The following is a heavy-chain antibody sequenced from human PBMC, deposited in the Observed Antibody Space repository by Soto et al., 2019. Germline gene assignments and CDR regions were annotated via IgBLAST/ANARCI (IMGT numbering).Heavy chain of an antibody. CDR3: ARDQYFFDSSGYYDH. CDR1: GYTFVSYG. V-gene: IGHV1-18*04. CDR2: ISPYNGNT. Sequence: QVQLVQSAAEVKKPGASVKVSCKTSGYTFVSYGISWVRQAPGQGLEWMGWISPYNGNTNFAQRFQGRVTLTTDTSTDIVYMDLGSLKSDDTAVYYCARDQYFFDSSGYYDHWGHGTLITVSS. J-gene: IGHJ5*02. D-gene: IGHD3-22*01.